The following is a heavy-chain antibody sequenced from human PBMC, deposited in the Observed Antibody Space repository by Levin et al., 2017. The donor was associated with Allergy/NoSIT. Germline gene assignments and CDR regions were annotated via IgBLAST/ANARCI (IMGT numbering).Heavy chain of an antibody. V-gene: IGHV4-34*01. CDR1: GGSFSGYY. D-gene: IGHD3-10*01. Sequence: PSETLSLTCAVYGGSFSGYYWSWIRQPPGKGLEWIGEINHSGSTNYNPSLKSRVTISVDTSKNQFSLKLSSVTAADTAVYYCARGQPGYYYGSGSYYNDYWGQGTLVTVSS. CDR2: INHSGST. J-gene: IGHJ4*02. CDR3: ARGQPGYYYGSGSYYNDY.